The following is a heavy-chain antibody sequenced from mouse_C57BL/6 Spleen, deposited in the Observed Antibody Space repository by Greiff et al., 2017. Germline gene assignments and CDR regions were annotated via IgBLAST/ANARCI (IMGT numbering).Heavy chain of an antibody. D-gene: IGHD2-4*01. V-gene: IGHV1-42*01. CDR3: ARGLREAWFAY. CDR1: GYSFTGYY. Sequence: EVQLQQSGPELVKPGASVKISCKASGYSFTGYYMNWVKQSPEKSLEWIGEINPSTGGTTYNQKFKGKATLTVDKSSSTAYMQLKSLTSEDSAVYYCARGLREAWFAYWGHGTLVTVSA. J-gene: IGHJ3*01. CDR2: INPSTGGT.